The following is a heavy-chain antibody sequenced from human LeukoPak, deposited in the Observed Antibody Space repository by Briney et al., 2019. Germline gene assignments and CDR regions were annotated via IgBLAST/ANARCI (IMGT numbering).Heavy chain of an antibody. Sequence: PGGSLRLSCAASGFTFSSYSMNWVRQAPGKGLEWVSYISSSSSTIYYADSVKGRFTISRDNAKNSLYLQMNSQRAEDTAVYYCARALVAAARNFDYWGQGTLVTVSS. CDR1: GFTFSSYS. V-gene: IGHV3-48*01. D-gene: IGHD6-13*01. CDR3: ARALVAAARNFDY. J-gene: IGHJ4*02. CDR2: ISSSSSTI.